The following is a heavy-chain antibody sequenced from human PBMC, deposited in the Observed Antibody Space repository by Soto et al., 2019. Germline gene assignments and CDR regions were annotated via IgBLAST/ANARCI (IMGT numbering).Heavy chain of an antibody. CDR3: STRAYDANGYYRFDP. J-gene: IGHJ5*01. CDR1: GGSFSGHS. D-gene: IGHD3-22*01. V-gene: IGHV4-34*01. Sequence: SETLSLTCAVYGGSFSGHSWTWIRQSPGKGLEWIGDINHSGRVNYSPSLKSRVTISLDTSKNQFSLTLSAVTAADTAMYYCSTRAYDANGYYRFDPWGQGTLVTVSS. CDR2: INHSGRV.